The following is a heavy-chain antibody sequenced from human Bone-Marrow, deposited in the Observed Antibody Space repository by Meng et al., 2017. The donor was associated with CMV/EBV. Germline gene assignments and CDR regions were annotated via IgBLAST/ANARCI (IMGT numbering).Heavy chain of an antibody. D-gene: IGHD3-9*01. CDR2: INPNSGGT. J-gene: IGHJ4*02. CDR1: GYTFTGYY. V-gene: IGHV1-2*02. CDR3: ARDGSYYVILTGYLYYFDY. Sequence: ASVKVSCKASGYTFTGYYMHWVRQAPGQGLEWMGWINPNSGGTNYAQKFQGRVTMTRDTSISTAYMELSRLRSDDTVVYYCARDGSYYVILTGYLYYFDYWGQGTLVTVSS.